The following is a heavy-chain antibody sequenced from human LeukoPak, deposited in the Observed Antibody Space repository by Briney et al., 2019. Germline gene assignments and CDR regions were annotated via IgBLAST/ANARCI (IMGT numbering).Heavy chain of an antibody. J-gene: IGHJ4*02. CDR2: ISSSSSTI. D-gene: IGHD5-18*01. CDR1: GFTLSSYR. Sequence: PGGPLRLSFAASGFTLSSYRMNWVRQAPGKGLEGVPYISSSSSTIYYADSVKGRFTISRDNAKNSLYLQMNSLRAEDTAVYYCARVADSYGSTLYYFDYWGQGTLVTVSS. CDR3: ARVADSYGSTLYYFDY. V-gene: IGHV3-48*01.